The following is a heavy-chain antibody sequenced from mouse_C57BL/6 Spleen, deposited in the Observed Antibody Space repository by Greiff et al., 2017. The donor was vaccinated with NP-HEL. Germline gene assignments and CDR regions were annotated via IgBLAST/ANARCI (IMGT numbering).Heavy chain of an antibody. J-gene: IGHJ4*01. CDR3: ARRTVVALDAMDY. CDR1: GYTFTSYW. CDR2: INPSSGYT. D-gene: IGHD1-1*01. Sequence: VQLQQSGAELAKPGASVKLSCKASGYTFTSYWMHWVKQRPGQGLEWIGYINPSSGYTKYNQKFKDKATLNADKSSSTAYMQLSSLTYEDSAVYYCARRTVVALDAMDYWGQGTSVTVSS. V-gene: IGHV1-7*01.